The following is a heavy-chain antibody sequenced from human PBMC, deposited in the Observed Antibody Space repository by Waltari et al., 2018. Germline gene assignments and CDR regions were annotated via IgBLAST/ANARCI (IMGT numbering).Heavy chain of an antibody. J-gene: IGHJ4*02. CDR2: INPNSGGT. CDR1: GYTFTGYY. CDR3: ASHVDIVATGGY. V-gene: IGHV1-2*06. Sequence: QVQLVQSGAEVKKPGASVKVSCKASGYTFTGYYMHWVRQAPGQGLEWVGRINPNSGGTNYEQKFHGRVTMTRNTSISTAYMELSRLRSDETAVYYCASHVDIVATGGYWGQGTLVTVSS. D-gene: IGHD5-12*01.